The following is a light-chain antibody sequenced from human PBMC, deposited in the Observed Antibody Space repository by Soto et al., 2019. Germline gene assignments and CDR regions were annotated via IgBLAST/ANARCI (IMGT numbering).Light chain of an antibody. CDR2: EGS. CDR1: SSDVGSYNL. CDR3: CSYAGSSTFPYV. Sequence: QSVLTQPASVSGPPGQSITISCTGTSSDVGSYNLVSWYQQHPGKAPKLTIYEGSKRPSGVSNRFSGSKSGNTASLTISGLQAEDEADYYCCSYAGSSTFPYVFGTGTKVTVL. J-gene: IGLJ1*01. V-gene: IGLV2-23*03.